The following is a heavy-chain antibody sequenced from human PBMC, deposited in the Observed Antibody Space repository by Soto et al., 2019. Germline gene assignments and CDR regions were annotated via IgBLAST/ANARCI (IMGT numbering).Heavy chain of an antibody. Sequence: GGSLRLPCPASELTLGNFGMHWVRQVPGKGLLWVSRIDNDGSGTSYADSVKGRFTISRDNAKNTLYLEMNSLRAEDTAVYYCTTAFEYWGRGTLVTVSS. CDR3: TTAFEY. CDR2: IDNDGSGT. CDR1: ELTLGNFG. J-gene: IGHJ4*02. V-gene: IGHV3-74*01.